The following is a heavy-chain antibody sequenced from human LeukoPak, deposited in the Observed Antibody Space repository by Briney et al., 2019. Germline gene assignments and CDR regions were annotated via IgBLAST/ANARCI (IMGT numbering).Heavy chain of an antibody. CDR2: INHSGST. CDR3: ARGRIMRRWDYSSSSRGYYYYGMDV. Sequence: SETLSLTCAVYGGSFSGYYWSWIRQPPGKGLEWIGEINHSGSTNYNPSLKSRVTISVDTSKNQFFLKLSSVTAADTAVYYCARGRIMRRWDYSSSSRGYYYYGMDVWGQGTTVTVSS. V-gene: IGHV4-34*01. CDR1: GGSFSGYY. J-gene: IGHJ6*02. D-gene: IGHD6-6*01.